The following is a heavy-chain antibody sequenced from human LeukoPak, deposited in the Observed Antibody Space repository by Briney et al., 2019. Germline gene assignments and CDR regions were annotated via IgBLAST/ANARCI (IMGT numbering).Heavy chain of an antibody. J-gene: IGHJ4*02. Sequence: ASVKVSCKASGYTFTSYYMHWVRQAPGQGLEWMRLINPSGGSTSYAQKFQGRVTMTRDMSTSTVYMELSSLRSEDTAVYYCARDRGDTVTTTPFYWGQGTLVTVSS. V-gene: IGHV1-46*01. CDR1: GYTFTSYY. CDR2: INPSGGST. D-gene: IGHD4-17*01. CDR3: ARDRGDTVTTTPFY.